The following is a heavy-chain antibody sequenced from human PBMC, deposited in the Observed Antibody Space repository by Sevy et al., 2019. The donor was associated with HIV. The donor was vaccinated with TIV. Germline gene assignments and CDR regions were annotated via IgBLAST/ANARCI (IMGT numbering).Heavy chain of an antibody. D-gene: IGHD1-26*01. Sequence: GGSLRLSCAASGFTFSGYSINWVRQAPGKGLEWVSYISGSGSTIYYADSVKGRFTISRDNAKNSLYLQMNSLRDEDSAVYYCARDGKRKWELTEYYFDFWGRGTLVTVSS. CDR2: ISGSGSTI. V-gene: IGHV3-48*02. CDR1: GFTFSGYS. CDR3: ARDGKRKWELTEYYFDF. J-gene: IGHJ4*02.